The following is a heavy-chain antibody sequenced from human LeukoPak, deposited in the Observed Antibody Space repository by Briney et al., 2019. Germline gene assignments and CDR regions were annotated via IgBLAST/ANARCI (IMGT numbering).Heavy chain of an antibody. CDR2: ISSSSYI. CDR1: GFTFSSYS. CDR3: AREDYGGFPDAFDF. J-gene: IGHJ3*01. D-gene: IGHD4-23*01. V-gene: IGHV3-21*01. Sequence: PGGSLRLSCAASGFTFSSYSMNWVRQAPGKGLEWVSSISSSSYIYYADSVKGRFTISRDNAKNSLYLQMNSLRAEDTAVYYCAREDYGGFPDAFDFWGQGTMVTVSS.